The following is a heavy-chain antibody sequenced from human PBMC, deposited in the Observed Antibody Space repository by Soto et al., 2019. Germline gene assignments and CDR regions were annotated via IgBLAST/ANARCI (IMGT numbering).Heavy chain of an antibody. J-gene: IGHJ4*02. CDR1: GGSISSYY. V-gene: IGHV4-59*08. D-gene: IGHD2-21*02. CDR3: ARNQEGDPFDY. CDR2: IYYSGST. Sequence: SETLSLTCTVSGGSISSYYWSWIRQPPGKGLEWIGYIYYSGSTNYNPSLKSRVTISVDTSKNQFSLKLSSVTAADTAVYYCARNQEGDPFDYWGQGTLVTVSS.